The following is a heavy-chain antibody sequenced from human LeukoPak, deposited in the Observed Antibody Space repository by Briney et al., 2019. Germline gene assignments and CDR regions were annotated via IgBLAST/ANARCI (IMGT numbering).Heavy chain of an antibody. Sequence: GGSLRLSCAVSGFTFNSYWMTWVRQAPGQGLEWVADIEQDGSDKYYAGSVKGRFTISRDNAKNSLYLQMTSLRAEDTAVYFCARYNSAWKTDDYWGQGTLVTVSS. CDR3: ARYNSAWKTDDY. D-gene: IGHD6-19*01. V-gene: IGHV3-7*03. CDR2: IEQDGSDK. CDR1: GFTFNSYW. J-gene: IGHJ4*02.